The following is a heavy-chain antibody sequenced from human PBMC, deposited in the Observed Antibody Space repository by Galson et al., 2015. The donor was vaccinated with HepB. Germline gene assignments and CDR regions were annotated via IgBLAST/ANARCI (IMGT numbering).Heavy chain of an antibody. V-gene: IGHV1-18*04. J-gene: IGHJ6*02. CDR2: ISAYTGNT. CDR1: GYTFTSYG. CDR3: ARGATIFGVVIPLYYYYYGMDV. D-gene: IGHD3-3*01. Sequence: SVKVSCKASGYTFTSYGISWVRQAPGQGLEWMGWISAYTGNTNYAQKLQGRVTMTTDTSTSTAYMELRSLRSDDTAVYYCARGATIFGVVIPLYYYYYGMDVWGQGTTVTVSS.